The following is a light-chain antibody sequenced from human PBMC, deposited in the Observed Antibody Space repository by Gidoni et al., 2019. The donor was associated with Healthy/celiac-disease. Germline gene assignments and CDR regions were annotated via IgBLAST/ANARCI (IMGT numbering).Light chain of an antibody. CDR3: MQARQTPLT. CDR1: QRPLPSNGYNY. CDR2: LGS. J-gene: IGKJ4*01. Sequence: IVLTQSSLSLPVTPGEPASISCRSRQRPLPSNGYNYSDWYLQTPGQAPQLLIYLGSNRASGVPDRFSGSGSGTDFTLKISRVEAEDVGVYYCMQARQTPLTFGGGTKVEIK. V-gene: IGKV2-28*01.